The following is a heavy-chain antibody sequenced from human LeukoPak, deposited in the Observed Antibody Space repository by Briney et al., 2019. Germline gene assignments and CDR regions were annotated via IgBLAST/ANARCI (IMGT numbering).Heavy chain of an antibody. Sequence: GGSLRLSCAASRFTFSSYVMSWVRQAPGKGLECVSAISGSGRSTYYADSVKGRFTISREDSKNTLYLQMNSLRAEDTAVYYCARAPYYYDSSGYYRAYYFDYWGQGTLVTVSS. CDR1: RFTFSSYV. CDR3: ARAPYYYDSSGYYRAYYFDY. V-gene: IGHV3-23*01. D-gene: IGHD3-22*01. CDR2: ISGSGRST. J-gene: IGHJ4*02.